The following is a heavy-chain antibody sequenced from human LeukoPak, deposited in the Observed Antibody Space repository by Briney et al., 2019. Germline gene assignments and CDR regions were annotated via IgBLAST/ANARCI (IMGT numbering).Heavy chain of an antibody. J-gene: IGHJ4*02. V-gene: IGHV3-9*01. Sequence: GGSLRLSCAASGFTFDDYAMHWVRQAPGKGLEWVSGISWNSGSIGYADSVKGRFTISRDNAKNSLYLQMNSLRAEDTALYYCAKATRVATIFQEFDYWGQGTLVTVSS. CDR3: AKATRVATIFQEFDY. D-gene: IGHD5-12*01. CDR1: GFTFDDYA. CDR2: ISWNSGSI.